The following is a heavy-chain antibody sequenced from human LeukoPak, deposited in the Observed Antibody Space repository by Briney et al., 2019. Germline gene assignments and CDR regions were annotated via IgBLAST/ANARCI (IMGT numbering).Heavy chain of an antibody. Sequence: ASVKVSCKASGDTFTSYAMNWVRQAPGQGLEWMGWISAYNGNTNYAQKLQGRVTVTTDTSTSTAYMELRSLRSDDTAVYYCARDGITGTHYWGQGTLVTVSS. J-gene: IGHJ4*02. CDR2: ISAYNGNT. CDR3: ARDGITGTHY. V-gene: IGHV1-18*01. CDR1: GDTFTSYA. D-gene: IGHD1-7*01.